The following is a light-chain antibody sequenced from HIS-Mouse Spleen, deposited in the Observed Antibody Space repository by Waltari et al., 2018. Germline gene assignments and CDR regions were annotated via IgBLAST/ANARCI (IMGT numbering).Light chain of an antibody. V-gene: IGLV3-25*03. CDR1: ALPKQY. Sequence: SYELTQPPSVSVSPGQTARITCSGDALPKQYSYWYQKKPGKAPVLVIYKDSERPSGIPERFSGSSSGTTVTLTISGVQAEDEADYYCQSADSSGTYVVFGGGTKLTVL. J-gene: IGLJ2*01. CDR2: KDS. CDR3: QSADSSGTYVV.